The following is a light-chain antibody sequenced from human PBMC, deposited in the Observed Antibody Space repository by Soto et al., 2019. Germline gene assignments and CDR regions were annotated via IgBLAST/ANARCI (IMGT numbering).Light chain of an antibody. J-gene: IGLJ1*01. V-gene: IGLV1-40*01. Sequence: QPVLTQPPSVSGAPGQRVTISCTGSGSNIGAAYDVHWYQHRPGTAPKLLVFGDSHRPSGVPDRFSGSKSGTAASLAITGLQAEDEGDYYCQSYDSTLDSRYVFGTGTKLTVL. CDR2: GDS. CDR1: GSNIGAAYD. CDR3: QSYDSTLDSRYV.